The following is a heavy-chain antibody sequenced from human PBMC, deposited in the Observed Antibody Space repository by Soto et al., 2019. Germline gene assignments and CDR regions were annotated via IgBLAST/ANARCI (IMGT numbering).Heavy chain of an antibody. J-gene: IGHJ6*02. V-gene: IGHV1-69*13. CDR3: ARDSTVSMVRGVTSEVDYYYGMDV. CDR2: IIPIFGTA. CDR1: GGTFSSYA. D-gene: IGHD3-10*01. Sequence: SVKVSCKASGGTFSSYAISWVRQAPGQGLEWMGGIIPIFGTANYAQKFQGRVTITADESTSTAYMELSSLRSEDTAVYYCARDSTVSMVRGVTSEVDYYYGMDVWGQETTVTVSS.